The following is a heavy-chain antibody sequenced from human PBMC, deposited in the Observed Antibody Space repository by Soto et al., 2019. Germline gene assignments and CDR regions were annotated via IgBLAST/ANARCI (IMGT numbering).Heavy chain of an antibody. V-gene: IGHV1-3*01. CDR2: INAGNGNT. CDR3: ARDDSSSSGTDYYYYMDV. Sequence: ASVKVSCKASGYTFTSYAMHWVRQAPGQRLEWMGWINAGNGNTKYSQKFQGRVTITRDTSASTAYMELSSLRSEDTAVYYCARDDSSSSGTDYYYYMDVWGKGTTVTVSS. CDR1: GYTFTSYA. D-gene: IGHD6-6*01. J-gene: IGHJ6*03.